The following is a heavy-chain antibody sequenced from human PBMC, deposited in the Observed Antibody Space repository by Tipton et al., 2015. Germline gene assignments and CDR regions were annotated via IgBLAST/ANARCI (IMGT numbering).Heavy chain of an antibody. D-gene: IGHD3-3*01. V-gene: IGHV4-61*01. CDR1: GGSVCNGNFY. CDR2: LYYCGNT. J-gene: IGHJ4*02. Sequence: TLSLTCTVSGGSVCNGNFYWTWIRQPPGKSLEWIGHLYYCGNTNYSPSLKSRVTISVDTPKNQFSLELNSVTAADTAVYYCAREGRRSLQWLSPLDYWGQGTLVTVSS. CDR3: AREGRRSLQWLSPLDY.